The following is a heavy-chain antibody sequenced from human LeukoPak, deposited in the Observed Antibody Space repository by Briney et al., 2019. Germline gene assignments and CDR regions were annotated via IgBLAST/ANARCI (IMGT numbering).Heavy chain of an antibody. Sequence: SETLSLTCSVSGGSISSGGYYWSWIRQHPGKGLEWIGYIYYSGSTYYNPSLKSRVTISVDTSKNQFSLKLSSVTAADTAVYYCARSFGELLFSLDYWGQEPWSPSPQ. CDR3: ARSFGELLFSLDY. CDR2: IYYSGST. CDR1: GGSISSGGYY. D-gene: IGHD3-10*01. J-gene: IGHJ4*01. V-gene: IGHV4-31*02.